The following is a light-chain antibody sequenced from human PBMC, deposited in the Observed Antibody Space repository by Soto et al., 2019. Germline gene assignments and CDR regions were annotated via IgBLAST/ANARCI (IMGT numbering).Light chain of an antibody. Sequence: QSVLTQPASVSGSPGQSITISCTGTSSDVGGYNYASWYQHHPGKAPRLMIYEVSNRPSGISNRFSASKSGNTASLTISGLQAEDEADYYCSSYTSTSTVVFGGGTKLSVL. CDR2: EVS. V-gene: IGLV2-14*01. CDR3: SSYTSTSTVV. J-gene: IGLJ3*02. CDR1: SSDVGGYNY.